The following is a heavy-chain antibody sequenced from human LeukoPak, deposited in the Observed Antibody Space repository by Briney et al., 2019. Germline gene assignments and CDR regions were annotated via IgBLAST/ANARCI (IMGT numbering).Heavy chain of an antibody. V-gene: IGHV6-1*01. Sequence: SHTLSLTCAISGDSVSRFSAAWNWIRHSPSSGLVWLGRIYFRSRWYTDYAVSVRGRQTFSPDTSKNQCSLQLNSVTPVDTAVYYCTRGAYGHVFDIWSQGTMVTVSS. D-gene: IGHD2-21*01. CDR2: IYFRSRWYT. J-gene: IGHJ3*02. CDR3: TRGAYGHVFDI. CDR1: GDSVSRFSAA.